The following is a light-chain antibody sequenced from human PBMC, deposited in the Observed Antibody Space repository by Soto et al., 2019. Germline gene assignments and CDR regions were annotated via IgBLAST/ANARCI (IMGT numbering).Light chain of an antibody. Sequence: EIVLTQSPGPLSLSPGDRATLSCRASQSVSSSYLVWYQQKPGQAPRLLIYGASSSATGIPDTFSSSGSGTDFADTISRLEPEDYAVYYCQQYGSSPLYTFGQGTKLEI. V-gene: IGKV3-20*01. CDR1: QSVSSSY. CDR3: QQYGSSPLYT. CDR2: GAS. J-gene: IGKJ2*01.